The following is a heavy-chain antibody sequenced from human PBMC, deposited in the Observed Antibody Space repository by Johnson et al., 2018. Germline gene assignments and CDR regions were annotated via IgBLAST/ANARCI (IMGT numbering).Heavy chain of an antibody. Sequence: QVQLGETGAEVKKPRSSVKVSCKASGGSFSNYVISWVRQAPGQGLEWMGGIVPVFGTTSYAQNLQGRVLITEDESTTTAYMELISLRSEDTAVYYCASYTLSYESYDRSGHYHWFDSWGQGTLVTVSS. J-gene: IGHJ5*01. V-gene: IGHV1-69*01. CDR1: GGSFSNYV. CDR3: ASYTLSYESYDRSGHYHWFDS. CDR2: IVPVFGTT. D-gene: IGHD3-22*01.